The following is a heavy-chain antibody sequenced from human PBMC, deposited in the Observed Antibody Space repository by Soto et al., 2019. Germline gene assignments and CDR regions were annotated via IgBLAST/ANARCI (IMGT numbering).Heavy chain of an antibody. CDR3: TRHVDGVVSRLSLKKPFDP. J-gene: IGHJ5*02. CDR2: IRSKANSYAT. D-gene: IGHD3-3*01. V-gene: IGHV3-73*01. CDR1: GFTFSGSA. Sequence: PGGSLRLSCAASGFTFSGSAMHWVRQASGKGLEWVGRIRSKANSYATAYAASVKGRFTISRDDSKNTAYLQMNSLKTEDTAVYYCTRHVDGVVSRLSLKKPFDPWGQGTLVTVSS.